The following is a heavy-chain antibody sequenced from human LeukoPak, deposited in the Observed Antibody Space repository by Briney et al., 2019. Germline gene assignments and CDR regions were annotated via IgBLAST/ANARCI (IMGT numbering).Heavy chain of an antibody. D-gene: IGHD3-10*01. Sequence: ASVKVSCKASGYTFTSYGISWVRQAPGQGLEWMGWISAYNGNTNYAQKLQGRVTMTTDTSTSTAYMELRGLRSDDTAVYYCARDGGGGAVLLWFGELLFAHYYYMDVWGKGTTVTVSS. CDR3: ARDGGGGAVLLWFGELLFAHYYYMDV. V-gene: IGHV1-18*01. CDR2: ISAYNGNT. J-gene: IGHJ6*03. CDR1: GYTFTSYG.